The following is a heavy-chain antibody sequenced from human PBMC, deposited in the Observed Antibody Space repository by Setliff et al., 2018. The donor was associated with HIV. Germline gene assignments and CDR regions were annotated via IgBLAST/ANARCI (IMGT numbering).Heavy chain of an antibody. CDR3: ARDTYYDFWRGNLYGMDV. J-gene: IGHJ6*02. D-gene: IGHD3-3*01. V-gene: IGHV3-30*04. CDR1: GFTFSDYV. CDR2: ISYDGSNE. Sequence: GGSLRLSCAASGFTFSDYVMYWVRQAPGKGLEWGTVISYDGSNESYADSVKGRFTISRDNSKNTLYLQMNSLRAEDTAVYYCARDTYYDFWRGNLYGMDVCGQGTAVTVSS.